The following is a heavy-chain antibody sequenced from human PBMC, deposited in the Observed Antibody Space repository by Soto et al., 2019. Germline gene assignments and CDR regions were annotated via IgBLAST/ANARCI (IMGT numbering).Heavy chain of an antibody. V-gene: IGHV3-23*01. D-gene: IGHD3-10*01. CDR2: ISGSGGST. J-gene: IGHJ6*03. Sequence: GSLRLSCAASGFTFSSYAMSWVRQAPGKGLEWVSAISGSGGSTYYADSVKGRFTISRDNSKNTLYLQMNSLRAEDTAVYYCAKVTYYYGSGSYYTPPKSWRGYMDVWGKGTTVTVSS. CDR1: GFTFSSYA. CDR3: AKVTYYYGSGSYYTPPKSWRGYMDV.